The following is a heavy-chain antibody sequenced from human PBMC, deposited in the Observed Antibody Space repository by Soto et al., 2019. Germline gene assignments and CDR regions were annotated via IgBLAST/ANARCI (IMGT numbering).Heavy chain of an antibody. CDR2: ISYDGNTE. V-gene: IGHV3-30-3*01. Sequence: QVQLVESGGGVVHPGRSLRLSCAASGFTFSPYVVHWVRQAPGKGLEWVAVISYDGNTEYYADSVQGRFTIASDNSTRTLYLQMNSLRVEDTALYYCARVWTTVPINAAFDVWVPGTMVTVSS. J-gene: IGHJ3*01. D-gene: IGHD4-17*01. CDR3: ARVWTTVPINAAFDV. CDR1: GFTFSPYV.